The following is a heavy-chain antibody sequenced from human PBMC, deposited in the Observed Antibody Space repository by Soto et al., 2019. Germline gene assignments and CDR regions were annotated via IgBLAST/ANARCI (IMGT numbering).Heavy chain of an antibody. CDR1: AGSLSTYY. V-gene: IGHV4-59*01. J-gene: IGHJ4*02. D-gene: IGHD2-21*01. CDR3: AREGGGGTIAFDY. Sequence: SETLSLTCSVSAGSLSTYYWSWIRQPPGKGLEWIGYIYYGGSANYDPSLKSRVTITVDTSKNQFSLKVSSVTAADTAVYYCAREGGGGTIAFDYWGQGALVTVSS. CDR2: IYYGGSA.